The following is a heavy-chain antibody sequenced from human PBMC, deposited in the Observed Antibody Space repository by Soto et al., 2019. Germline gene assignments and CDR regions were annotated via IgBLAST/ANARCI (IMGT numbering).Heavy chain of an antibody. Sequence: EVQLVQSGAEVKKSGESLKISCKGSGYNFNTYCVVWVRQMPGKGLEWVGIMCPRDSDTRYSPSSQGQVTISADKSITTPHLQWRSLKGSGTALYYCARRGFLGGYCTARPQDYYGMDVWGQGTAVTVSS. CDR3: ARRGFLGGYCTARPQDYYGMDV. J-gene: IGHJ6*02. D-gene: IGHD3-3*01. CDR2: MCPRDSDT. V-gene: IGHV5-51*03. CDR1: GYNFNTYC.